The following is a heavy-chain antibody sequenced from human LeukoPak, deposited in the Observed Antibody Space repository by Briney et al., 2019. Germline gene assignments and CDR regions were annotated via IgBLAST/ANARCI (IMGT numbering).Heavy chain of an antibody. D-gene: IGHD6-13*01. CDR3: ARGTIAAAGYYYFDY. CDR2: ISTSGGST. CDR1: GFTFSSYA. V-gene: IGHV3-23*01. J-gene: IGHJ4*02. Sequence: GGSLRLSCAASGFTFSSYAMSWVRQAPGKGLEWVSSISTSGGSTSYADSVKGRFTISSDNSKDTLYLQMNSLRAEDTAVYYCARGTIAAAGYYYFDYWGQGTQVTVSS.